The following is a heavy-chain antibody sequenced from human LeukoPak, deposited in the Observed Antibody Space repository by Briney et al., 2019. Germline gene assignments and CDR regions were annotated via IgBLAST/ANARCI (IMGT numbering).Heavy chain of an antibody. CDR3: SREYFDWFRNYYYGMDV. D-gene: IGHD3-9*01. V-gene: IGHV3-74*01. CDR2: LNTDGSGT. CDR1: GLTFSNYW. J-gene: IGHJ6*02. Sequence: PGGSLRLSCAASGLTFSNYWMPWVRQAPGKGLAWASRLNTDGSGTTYADSVKGRFTISRDNSKNTLYLQMNSLRAEDTAVYYCSREYFDWFRNYYYGMDVWGQGTTVTVSS.